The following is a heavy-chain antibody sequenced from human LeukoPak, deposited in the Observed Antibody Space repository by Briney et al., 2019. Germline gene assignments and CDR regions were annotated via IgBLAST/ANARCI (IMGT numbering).Heavy chain of an antibody. D-gene: IGHD2-15*01. CDR3: ARSYCSGGSCYCVDY. J-gene: IGHJ4*02. V-gene: IGHV1-46*01. CDR1: GYTFTSYY. Sequence: ASVKVSCKASGYTFTSYYMHGVRQAPGQGREWMGIINTSGGSTSYPQKFQGRVTMTRDTSTSTLYMELSSVRSEDTAVYYCARSYCSGGSCYCVDYWGQGTLVTVSS. CDR2: INTSGGST.